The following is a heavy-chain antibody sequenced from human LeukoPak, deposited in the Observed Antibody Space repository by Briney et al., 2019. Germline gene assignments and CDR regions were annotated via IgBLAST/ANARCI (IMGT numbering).Heavy chain of an antibody. V-gene: IGHV3-48*04. CDR2: ISSSSRTI. D-gene: IGHD1-26*01. CDR1: GFTFSNHN. Sequence: GGSLRLSCSASGFTFSNHNMNWVRQAPGKGLEWISDISSSSRTIYYANSVKGRFTISRDNAKNSLFLQMNSLRAEDTAFYYCARDRGGTYMYFQHWGQGTLVTVSS. CDR3: ARDRGGTYMYFQH. J-gene: IGHJ1*01.